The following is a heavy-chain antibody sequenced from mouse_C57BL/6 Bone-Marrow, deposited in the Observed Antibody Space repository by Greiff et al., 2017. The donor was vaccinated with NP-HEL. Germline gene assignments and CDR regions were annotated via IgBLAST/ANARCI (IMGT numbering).Heavy chain of an antibody. Sequence: EVKLVESGPSLVRPSQTLSLTCTVTGFSINSDCYWIWIRQFPGNKLEYIGYTFYSGITYYNPSLESRTYITRDTSNNQFSLKLSSVTTEDTATYYCASGSSYWYFDVWGTGTTVTVSS. D-gene: IGHD1-1*01. CDR1: GFSINSDCY. CDR2: TFYSGIT. CDR3: ASGSSYWYFDV. J-gene: IGHJ1*03. V-gene: IGHV3-3*01.